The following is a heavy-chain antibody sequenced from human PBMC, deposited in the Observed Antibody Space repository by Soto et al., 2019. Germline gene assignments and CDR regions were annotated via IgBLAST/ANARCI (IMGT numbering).Heavy chain of an antibody. CDR2: INHSGST. Sequence: PLQTQSLTWGVYGGYFSGYYWSWIRQPPGKGLEWIGEINHSGSTNYNPSLKSRVTISVDTSKNQFSLKLSSVTAADTAVYYCARRGPKDIVVVVAATSSDNWFDPWGQGTLVTVSS. J-gene: IGHJ5*02. V-gene: IGHV4-34*01. CDR1: GGYFSGYY. D-gene: IGHD2-15*01. CDR3: ARRGPKDIVVVVAATSSDNWFDP.